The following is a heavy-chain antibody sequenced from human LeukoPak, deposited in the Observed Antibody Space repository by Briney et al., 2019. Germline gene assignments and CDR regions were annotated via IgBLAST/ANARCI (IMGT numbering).Heavy chain of an antibody. CDR3: ARQGLWFGELFFY. CDR2: IYYSGST. D-gene: IGHD3-10*01. Sequence: SETLSLTCTVSGGSISSSTYYWGWIRQPPGKGLEWIGSIYYSGSTYYNPSLKSRVTTSVDTFKNQFSLKLSSVTAADTAVYYCARQGLWFGELFFYWGQGTLVTVSP. J-gene: IGHJ4*02. CDR1: GGSISSSTYY. V-gene: IGHV4-39*01.